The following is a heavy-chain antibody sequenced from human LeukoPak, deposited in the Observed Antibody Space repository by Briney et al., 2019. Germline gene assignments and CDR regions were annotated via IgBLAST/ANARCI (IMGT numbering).Heavy chain of an antibody. D-gene: IGHD2-15*01. CDR2: ISPSGGST. CDR1: GYTFTSNY. CDR3: TQHSTPKPSYYYYYYMDV. J-gene: IGHJ6*03. V-gene: IGHV1-46*01. Sequence: GASVKVSCKAFGYTFTSNYMHWVRQAPGQGPEWMGVISPSGGSTTYAQKFQGRVTLTRDMSTSTDYLELSSLRSEDTAVYYCTQHSTPKPSYYYYYYMDVWGKGTTVTVSS.